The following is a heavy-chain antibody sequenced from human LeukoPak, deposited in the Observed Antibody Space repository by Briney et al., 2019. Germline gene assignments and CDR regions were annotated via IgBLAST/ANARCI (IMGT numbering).Heavy chain of an antibody. V-gene: IGHV4-59*01. CDR2: IYYSGWT. CDR3: ARGGYCSGGRCYLVDY. D-gene: IGHD2-15*01. CDR1: GGAISSYY. J-gene: IGHJ4*02. Sequence: SETLSLTCTVSGGAISSYYRSWIRQPPGKGLEWIVYIYYSGWTNYNPSLKSRVTIAADKTKNQFSVKLSSVTAADKAVYYWARGGYCSGGRCYLVDYWGQGTLVTVSS.